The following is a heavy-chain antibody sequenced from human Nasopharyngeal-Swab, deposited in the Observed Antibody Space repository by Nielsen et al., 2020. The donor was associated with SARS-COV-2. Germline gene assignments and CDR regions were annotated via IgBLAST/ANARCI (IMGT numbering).Heavy chain of an antibody. J-gene: IGHJ5*02. CDR3: ARDRRVVAATRGGLDWFDP. CDR2: INPNSGGT. V-gene: IGHV1-2*06. CDR1: GYTFTGYY. Sequence: ASMKVSCKASGYTFTGYYMHWVRQAPGQGLVWMGRINPNSGGTNYAQKFQGRVTMTRDTSISTAYMELSRLRSDDTAVYYCARDRRVVAATRGGLDWFDPWGQGTLVTVSS. D-gene: IGHD2-15*01.